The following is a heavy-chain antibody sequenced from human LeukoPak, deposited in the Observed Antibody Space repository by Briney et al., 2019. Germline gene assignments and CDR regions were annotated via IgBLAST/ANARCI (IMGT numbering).Heavy chain of an antibody. CDR1: GGSISSYY. D-gene: IGHD3-22*01. Sequence: SETLSLTCTVSGGSISSYYWSWIRQPPGKGLEWIGYIYYSGSTNYNPSLKSRVTISVDTSKNQFSLKLSSVTAADTAVYYCARAAPYYYDRSGYFGNWGQGTLVTVSS. V-gene: IGHV4-59*01. CDR3: ARAAPYYYDRSGYFGN. CDR2: IYYSGST. J-gene: IGHJ4*02.